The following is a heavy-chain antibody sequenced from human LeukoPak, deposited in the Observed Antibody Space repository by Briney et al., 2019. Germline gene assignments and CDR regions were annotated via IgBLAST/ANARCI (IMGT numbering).Heavy chain of an antibody. V-gene: IGHV1-46*01. CDR1: GYTFTSYY. Sequence: PAASVKVSCKASGYTFTSYYMHWVRQAPGQGLEWMGIINPSGGSTSYAQKFQGSVTMTRDTSISTVYMELSRLRSDDTAVYYCARASGSYWWFDSWGQGTLVTVSS. D-gene: IGHD1-26*01. CDR3: ARASGSYWWFDS. CDR2: INPSGGST. J-gene: IGHJ5*01.